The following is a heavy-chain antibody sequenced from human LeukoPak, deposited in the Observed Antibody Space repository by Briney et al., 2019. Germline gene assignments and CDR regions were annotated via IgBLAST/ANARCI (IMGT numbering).Heavy chain of an antibody. Sequence: PGGSLRLSCAASGFTFSSYAMHWVRQAPGKGLEWVAVISYDGSNKYYADSVKGRFTISRDNSKNTLYLQMNSLRAEDTAVFYCARVRSPYQLLSSPRGTSHNWFDPWGQGTLVTVSS. CDR3: ARVRSPYQLLSSPRGTSHNWFDP. CDR1: GFTFSSYA. J-gene: IGHJ5*02. V-gene: IGHV3-30-3*01. CDR2: ISYDGSNK. D-gene: IGHD2-2*01.